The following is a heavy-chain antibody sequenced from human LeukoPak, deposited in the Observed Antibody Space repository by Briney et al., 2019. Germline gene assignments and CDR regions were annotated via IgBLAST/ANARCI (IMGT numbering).Heavy chain of an antibody. V-gene: IGHV4-34*01. CDR3: ARVRLGGSYPFDY. Sequence: SETLSLTCAVYGGSFSGYYWSWIRQPPGKGLEWIGEIYHSVSTNYNPSLKRRVTISVDTSKNQFSLKLSSVTAADTAVYYCARVRLGGSYPFDYWGQGTLVTVSS. CDR1: GGSFSGYY. J-gene: IGHJ4*02. CDR2: IYHSVST. D-gene: IGHD1-26*01.